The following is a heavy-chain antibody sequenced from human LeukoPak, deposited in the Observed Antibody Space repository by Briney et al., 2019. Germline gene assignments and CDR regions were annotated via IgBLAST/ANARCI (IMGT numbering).Heavy chain of an antibody. CDR3: ARAEQQLVWNAFDI. J-gene: IGHJ3*02. CDR1: GDSVSSNSAA. Sequence: SQTLSLTCAISGDSVSSNSAAWNWIRQSPSRGLEWLGRTYYRSKWYNGYAVSVKSRITINPDTSKNQFSLQLNSVTPEDTAVYYCARAEQQLVWNAFDIWGQGTMVTVSS. V-gene: IGHV6-1*01. D-gene: IGHD6-13*01. CDR2: TYYRSKWYN.